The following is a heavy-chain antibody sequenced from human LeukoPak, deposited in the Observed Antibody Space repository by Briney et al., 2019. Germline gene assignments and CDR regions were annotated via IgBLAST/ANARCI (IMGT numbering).Heavy chain of an antibody. CDR1: GFTVSSNS. D-gene: IGHD2-8*01. CDR2: IYSAGST. J-gene: IGHJ4*02. CDR3: ARELNGGSYFDY. Sequence: GGSLRLSCTVSGFTVSSNSMSWVRQAPGKGLEWVSFIYSAGSTHYSDSVKGRFTISIDNSKNTLYLQMNSLRAEDTAVYYCARELNGGSYFDYWGQGTLVTVSS. V-gene: IGHV3-53*01.